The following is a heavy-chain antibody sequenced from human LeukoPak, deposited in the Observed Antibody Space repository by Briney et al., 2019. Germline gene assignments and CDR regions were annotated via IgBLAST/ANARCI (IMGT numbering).Heavy chain of an antibody. Sequence: GASVKVSCKASGYTFTSYWIQWVRQAPGQGLERMGLINPNDGSTTYTHKFQGRVTMTRDTSTSTVYMDLSSLTSEDTAVYYCARAPRDSSTMLDYWGQGTLVTVSS. CDR2: INPNDGST. V-gene: IGHV1-46*01. CDR3: ARAPRDSSTMLDY. D-gene: IGHD6-13*01. CDR1: GYTFTSYW. J-gene: IGHJ4*02.